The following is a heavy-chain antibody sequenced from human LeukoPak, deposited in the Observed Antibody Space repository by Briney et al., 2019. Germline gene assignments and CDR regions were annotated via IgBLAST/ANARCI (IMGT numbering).Heavy chain of an antibody. D-gene: IGHD2-2*01. Sequence: SETLSLTCIVSGGSISSYYWSWIRQPPGKGLEWIGYIYYSGSTNYNPSLKSRVIMSVDTSKNQFSLKLSSVTAADTAVYYCARHLGYCSSTRCHNWFDPWGQGTPVTVSS. CDR1: GGSISSYY. CDR2: IYYSGST. V-gene: IGHV4-59*01. CDR3: ARHLGYCSSTRCHNWFDP. J-gene: IGHJ5*02.